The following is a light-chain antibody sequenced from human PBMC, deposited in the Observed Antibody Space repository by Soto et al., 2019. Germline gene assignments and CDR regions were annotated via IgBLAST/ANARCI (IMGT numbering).Light chain of an antibody. CDR1: QSVSTNS. Sequence: EIVWTQSPGTLSLSPGERATLSCMASQSVSTNSLAWYKHKSRQPPWLLIYCASTRATGIPDRFSGSGSGTDFTLTISRLETEDFAVYYCHQYGSSPYTFGEGAKLEIK. CDR3: HQYGSSPYT. CDR2: CAS. J-gene: IGKJ2*01. V-gene: IGKV3-20*01.